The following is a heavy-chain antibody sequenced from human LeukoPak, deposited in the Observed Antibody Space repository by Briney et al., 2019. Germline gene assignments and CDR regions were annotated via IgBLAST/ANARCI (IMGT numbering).Heavy chain of an antibody. CDR2: IWYDGSNK. J-gene: IGHJ6*02. CDR1: GFTVSSNY. V-gene: IGHV3-33*08. D-gene: IGHD4-17*01. CDR3: ARGGRTTWHGMDV. Sequence: GGSLRLSCAASGFTVSSNYMSWVRQAPGKGLEWVAVIWYDGSNKNYADSVKGRFTISRDNSKNTLYLQMNSLRAEDTAVYYCARGGRTTWHGMDVWGQGTTVTVSS.